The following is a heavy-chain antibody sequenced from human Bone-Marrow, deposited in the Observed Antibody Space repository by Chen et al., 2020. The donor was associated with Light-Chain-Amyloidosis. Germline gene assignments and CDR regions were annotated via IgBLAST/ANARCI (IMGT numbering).Heavy chain of an antibody. V-gene: IGHV3-74*01. CDR2: INSDGRST. CDR3: ARDGASTTDLDY. J-gene: IGHJ4*02. D-gene: IGHD1-1*01. Sequence: EVQLVESGGGLVQPGWSPRPSCVASGVTFSDHWMHWVRQAPGEALVWVSYINSDGRSTTYADSVKGRFTISRDNAKNTLYLQMSSLRADDTAVYYCARDGASTTDLDYWGQGSLVTVSS. CDR1: GVTFSDHW.